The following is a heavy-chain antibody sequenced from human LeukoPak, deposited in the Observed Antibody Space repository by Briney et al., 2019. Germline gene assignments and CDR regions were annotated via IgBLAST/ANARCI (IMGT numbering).Heavy chain of an antibody. Sequence: PGGSLRLSCAASGFTFRSYSMSWVRQAPGRGLEWVANIHPEGNEKYHVESVKGRFTISRDNAKNLLFLQMNGLRVEDTAVYYCARGDDFSGDHWGQGTLVTVSS. D-gene: IGHD1-1*01. CDR1: GFTFRSYS. J-gene: IGHJ4*02. CDR2: IHPEGNEK. V-gene: IGHV3-7*04. CDR3: ARGDDFSGDH.